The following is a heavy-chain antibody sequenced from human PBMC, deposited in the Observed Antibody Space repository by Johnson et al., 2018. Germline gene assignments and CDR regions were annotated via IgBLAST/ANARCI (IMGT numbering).Heavy chain of an antibody. V-gene: IGHV3-13*01. CDR1: GFTVSSNY. Sequence: VQLVQSGGGLVQPGGSLRLSCAASGFTVSSNYMSWVRQAPGKGLEWVSVIGTAGDTYYPGSVKGRFTISRENAKNSLYLKMNSLRAGDTAVYYCAKDQQTEYYDSSGNYNYYGMDIWGQGTTVTVSS. J-gene: IGHJ6*02. CDR2: IGTAGDT. CDR3: AKDQQTEYYDSSGNYNYYGMDI. D-gene: IGHD3-22*01.